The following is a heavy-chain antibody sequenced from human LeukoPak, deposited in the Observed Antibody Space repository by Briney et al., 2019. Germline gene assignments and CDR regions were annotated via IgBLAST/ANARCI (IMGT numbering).Heavy chain of an antibody. CDR1: GYSFISYW. D-gene: IGHD6-13*01. V-gene: IGHV5-51*01. CDR2: IYPGDSDI. Sequence: GESLKISCKGSGYSFISYWIGWVRQMPGKGLEWMGIIYPGDSDIRYSPSFQGQVSISADKSISTAYLQWSSLKASDSAMYYCARHKGIVAAGPDYWGQGTLVTVSS. J-gene: IGHJ4*02. CDR3: ARHKGIVAAGPDY.